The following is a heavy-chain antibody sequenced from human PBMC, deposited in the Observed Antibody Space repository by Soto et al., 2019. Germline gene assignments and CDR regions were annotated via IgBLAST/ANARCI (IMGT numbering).Heavy chain of an antibody. D-gene: IGHD6-19*01. V-gene: IGHV3-7*04. CDR1: GFSFGSFW. J-gene: IGHJ4*02. CDR3: SGSSGWLLRH. Sequence: EVLLEESGGGLVQPGGSLRLSCVGSGFSFGSFWMTWVRQAPGKGLEWVTTIKQDGSEAFYADSVRGRFTISRDNGKRSLFLQMNSLRADDTALDSCSGSSGWLLRHWGQGTLVTVSS. CDR2: IKQDGSEA.